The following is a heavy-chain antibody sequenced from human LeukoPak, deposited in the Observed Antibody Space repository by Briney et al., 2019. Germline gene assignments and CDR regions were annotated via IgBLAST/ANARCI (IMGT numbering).Heavy chain of an antibody. CDR1: GYTFTSYG. D-gene: IGHD3-9*01. CDR3: ARGSFPSDDILTGPFDN. V-gene: IGHV1-18*01. J-gene: IGHJ4*02. Sequence: VASVKVSCKASGYTFTSYGISWVRQAPGQGLEWIGWISSYNGNTNYAQKLQGRATMTTDTSTSTAYMELRSLRSDDTAVYYCARGSFPSDDILTGPFDNWGQGTLVTVSS. CDR2: ISSYNGNT.